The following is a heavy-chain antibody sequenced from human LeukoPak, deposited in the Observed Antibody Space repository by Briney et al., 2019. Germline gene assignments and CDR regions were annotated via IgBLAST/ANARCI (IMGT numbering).Heavy chain of an antibody. Sequence: PSETLSLTCTVSGGSISSYYWSWIRQPPGKGLECIGYIYYSGSTNYNPSLKSRVTISVDTSKNQFSLKLSSVTAADTAVYYCARVQQSGYYYYYMDVWGKGTTVTISS. J-gene: IGHJ6*03. CDR2: IYYSGST. CDR1: GGSISSYY. CDR3: ARVQQSGYYYYYMDV. V-gene: IGHV4-59*01. D-gene: IGHD5-18*01.